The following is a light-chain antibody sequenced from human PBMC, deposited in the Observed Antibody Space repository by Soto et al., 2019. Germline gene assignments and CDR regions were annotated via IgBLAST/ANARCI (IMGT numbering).Light chain of an antibody. V-gene: IGKV1-8*01. J-gene: IGKJ2*01. CDR2: AAS. CDR1: QGISSY. Sequence: AIRMTQSPSSFSASTGDRVTITCRASQGISSYLAWYQQKPGKAPKLLIYAASTLQSGVPSRFSGSGSGTDFSLTTSCLQSEDFATYYCQQYYSYPRTFGQGTKLEIK. CDR3: QQYYSYPRT.